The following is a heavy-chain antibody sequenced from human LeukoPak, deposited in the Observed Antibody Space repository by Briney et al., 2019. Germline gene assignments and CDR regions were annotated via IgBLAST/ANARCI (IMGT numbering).Heavy chain of an antibody. CDR1: GFTFSVYG. V-gene: IGHV3-30*18. Sequence: HPGRSLRLSCAASGFTFSVYGMHWVRQAPGKGLEWVALLSGDETYIDYTDSVKGRFTISRDTSKNTLFLQMNSLRADDTAIYYCAKAAVYSRNWTPFDDWGQGTLVTVSS. J-gene: IGHJ4*02. CDR2: LSGDETYI. CDR3: AKAAVYSRNWTPFDD. D-gene: IGHD6-13*01.